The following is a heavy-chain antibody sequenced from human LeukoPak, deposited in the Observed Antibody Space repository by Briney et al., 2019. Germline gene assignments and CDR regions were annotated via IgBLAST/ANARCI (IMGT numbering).Heavy chain of an antibody. J-gene: IGHJ4*02. CDR1: GGSISSSNW. CDR3: ARVRIAMDEVYFDY. V-gene: IGHV4-4*02. D-gene: IGHD6-19*01. Sequence: SGTLSLNCAVSGGSISSSNWWSWVRQPPGKGLEWIGEIYHSGSTNYNPSLKSRVTISVDKSKNQFSLKLSSVTAADTAVYYCARVRIAMDEVYFDYWGQGTLVTVSS. CDR2: IYHSGST.